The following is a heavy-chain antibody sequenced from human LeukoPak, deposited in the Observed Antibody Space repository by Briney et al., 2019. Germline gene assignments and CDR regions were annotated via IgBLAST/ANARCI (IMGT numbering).Heavy chain of an antibody. J-gene: IGHJ5*02. V-gene: IGHV1-2*02. CDR3: ARLAIPQRKEGLLDVLPYNWLDP. CDR1: GYTFTGYY. Sequence: GASVKVSCKASGYTFTGYYMHWVRQAPGQGLERMGWINPNSGGTNYAQKFQGRVTMTRDTSISTGYMELSRLRSDDTAVYYCARLAIPQRKEGLLDVLPYNWLDPWGQGTLVTVSS. D-gene: IGHD1-1*01. CDR2: INPNSGGT.